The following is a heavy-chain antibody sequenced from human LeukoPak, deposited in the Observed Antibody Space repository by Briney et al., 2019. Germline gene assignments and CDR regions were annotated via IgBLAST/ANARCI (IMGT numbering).Heavy chain of an antibody. D-gene: IGHD3-9*01. CDR1: GGSISSGGYY. Sequence: SGTLSLTCAVSGGSISSGGYYWSWIRQHPGTGLDWLGYIYYSGSTYYNPSLKSRVTISVDTSKNQFSLKLSSVTAADTAVYYCARVSYDILTGYFFAIDYWGQGTLVTVSS. V-gene: IGHV4-31*11. CDR3: ARVSYDILTGYFFAIDY. CDR2: IYYSGST. J-gene: IGHJ4*02.